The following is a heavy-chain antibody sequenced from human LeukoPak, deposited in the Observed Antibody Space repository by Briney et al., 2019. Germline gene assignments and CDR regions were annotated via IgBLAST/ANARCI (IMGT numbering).Heavy chain of an antibody. J-gene: IGHJ6*02. Sequence: GASVKVSCKASGGTFSSYAISWVRQAPGQGLEWMGGIIPIFGTANYAQKFQGRVTITADESTSTAYVELSSLRSEDTAVYYCARDQYDILTGYFGVGMDVWGQGTTVTVSS. CDR2: IIPIFGTA. CDR1: GGTFSSYA. CDR3: ARDQYDILTGYFGVGMDV. D-gene: IGHD3-9*01. V-gene: IGHV1-69*13.